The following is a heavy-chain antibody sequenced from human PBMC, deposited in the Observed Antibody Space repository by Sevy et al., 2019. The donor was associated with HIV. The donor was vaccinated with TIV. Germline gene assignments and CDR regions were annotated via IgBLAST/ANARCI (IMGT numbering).Heavy chain of an antibody. V-gene: IGHV3-21*01. D-gene: IGHD6-19*01. CDR2: ISSSSSYI. J-gene: IGHJ4*02. CDR1: GFTFSSYS. CDR3: ARHIAVDYYFDY. Sequence: GGSLRLSCAASGFTFSSYSMNWVRQAPGKGLEWVSSISSSSSYIYYADSVKGRFTISRDNAKNSLYLQMNSLRAEDTAVYYCARHIAVDYYFDYWGQGTLVTVSS.